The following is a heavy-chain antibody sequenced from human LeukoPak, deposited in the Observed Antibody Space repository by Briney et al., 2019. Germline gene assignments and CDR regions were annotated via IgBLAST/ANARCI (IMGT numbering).Heavy chain of an antibody. D-gene: IGHD3-10*01. V-gene: IGHV1-18*01. CDR3: ARGLLLRFGNYALDV. Sequence: ASVKVSCKASGYIFSNYRINWVRQAPGQGLEWMGWVNPYNGNTDYAQRVQGRVTMTTDTSTSTAYMELRSLRSDDTAVFYCARGLLLRFGNYALDVWGQGTAVTVSS. J-gene: IGHJ6*02. CDR2: VNPYNGNT. CDR1: GYIFSNYR.